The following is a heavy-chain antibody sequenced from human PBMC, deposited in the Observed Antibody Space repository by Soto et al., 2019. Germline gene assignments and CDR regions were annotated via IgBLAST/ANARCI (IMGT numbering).Heavy chain of an antibody. Sequence: GGSLRLSCAASGFSISRFWMTWVRQAPGKGPEWVANIKQDGSDKNYIDSVKGRFTISRDNAKNSLDLQMNSPRAADTAVYYCVRDSTVTTSDAFDVWGQGTMVTVS. J-gene: IGHJ3*01. D-gene: IGHD4-17*01. CDR2: IKQDGSDK. CDR3: VRDSTVTTSDAFDV. CDR1: GFSISRFW. V-gene: IGHV3-7*01.